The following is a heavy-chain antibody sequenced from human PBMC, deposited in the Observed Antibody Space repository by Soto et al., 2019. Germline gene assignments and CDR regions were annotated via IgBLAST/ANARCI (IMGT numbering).Heavy chain of an antibody. CDR3: ARERPNYYDSSGYFDY. J-gene: IGHJ4*02. V-gene: IGHV4-61*01. D-gene: IGHD3-22*01. CDR2: IYYSGST. CDR1: GGSVSSGSYY. Sequence: SETLSLTCTVSGGSVSSGSYYWSWIRQPPGKGLEWIGYIYYSGSTYYNPSLKSRVTISVDTSKNQFSLKLSSVTAADTAVYYCARERPNYYDSSGYFDYWGQGTLVTVSS.